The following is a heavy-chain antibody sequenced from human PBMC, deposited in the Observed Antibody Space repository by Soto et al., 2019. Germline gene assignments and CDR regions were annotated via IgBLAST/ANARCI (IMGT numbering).Heavy chain of an antibody. Sequence: GGSLRLSCTASGFTFGDYAMSWFRQAPGKGLEWVGFIRSKAYGGTTEYAASVKGRFTISRDDSKSIAYLQMNSLKTEDTAVYYCTRDRSIRYFDWLVLGVFDYWGQGTLVTVSS. CDR1: GFTFGDYA. V-gene: IGHV3-49*03. CDR2: IRSKAYGGTT. J-gene: IGHJ4*02. D-gene: IGHD3-9*01. CDR3: TRDRSIRYFDWLVLGVFDY.